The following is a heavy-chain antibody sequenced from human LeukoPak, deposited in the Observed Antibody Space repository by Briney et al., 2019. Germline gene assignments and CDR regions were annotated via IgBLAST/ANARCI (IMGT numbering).Heavy chain of an antibody. CDR1: GGSISSYY. CDR2: IYYSGST. D-gene: IGHD3-10*01. Sequence: PSETLSLTCTVSGGSISSYYWSWIRQPPGKGLEWIGYIYYSGSTNYNPSLKSRVTISVDTSKNQFSLKLSSVTAADTAVYYCARGGMVRGFTYYYMDVWGKGTTVTISS. J-gene: IGHJ6*03. CDR3: ARGGMVRGFTYYYMDV. V-gene: IGHV4-59*01.